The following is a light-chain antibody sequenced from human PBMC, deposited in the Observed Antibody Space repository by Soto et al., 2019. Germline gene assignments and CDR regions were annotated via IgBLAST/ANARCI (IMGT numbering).Light chain of an antibody. Sequence: DIQMTQSPSSLSASVGDRVTITCRTSQDIRNDLGWYQQKPAKAPKRLIYGASSLQSGVPSRFSGSGSGTDFAVTISSLHPKDFATYSGLKNNSYPLTVGGGNKVQLK. CDR1: QDIRND. J-gene: IGKJ4*01. CDR2: GAS. CDR3: LKNNSYPLT. V-gene: IGKV1-17*01.